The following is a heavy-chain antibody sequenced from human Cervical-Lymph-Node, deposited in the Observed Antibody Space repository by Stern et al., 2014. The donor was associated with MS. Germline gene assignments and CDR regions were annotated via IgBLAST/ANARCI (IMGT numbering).Heavy chain of an antibody. CDR1: GYSFSTYW. CDR2: IYPGDSDT. V-gene: IGHV5-51*01. J-gene: IGHJ2*01. Sequence: EVQLVQSGAEMKKPGESLKISCKGSGYSFSTYWIGWVRQMPGKGLEWMGIIYPGDSDTRYSPSFQGQVTISADKSIRTAYLQWSRLKASDTAIYFCARFTTGSYYYFDLWGRGTLVTVSS. D-gene: IGHD3-22*01. CDR3: ARFTTGSYYYFDL.